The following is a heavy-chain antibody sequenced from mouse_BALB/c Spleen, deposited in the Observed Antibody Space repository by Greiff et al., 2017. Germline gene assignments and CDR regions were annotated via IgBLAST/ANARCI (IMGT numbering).Heavy chain of an antibody. V-gene: IGHV5-12-2*01. CDR1: GFTFSSYT. J-gene: IGHJ3*01. CDR3: ARGGYGNYSWFAY. CDR2: ISNGGGST. D-gene: IGHD2-1*01. Sequence: EVQRVESGGGLVQPGGSLKLSCAASGFTFSSYTMSWVRQTPEKRLEWVAYISNGGGSTYYPDTVKGRFTISRDNAKNTLYLQMSSLKSEDTAMYYCARGGYGNYSWFAYWGQGTLVTVSA.